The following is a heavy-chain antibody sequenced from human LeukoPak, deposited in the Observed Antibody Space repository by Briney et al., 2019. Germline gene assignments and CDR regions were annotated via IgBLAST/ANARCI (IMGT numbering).Heavy chain of an antibody. V-gene: IGHV4-34*01. D-gene: IGHD2-15*01. Sequence: PSETLSLTCAVYGGSFSGYYWSWIRQPPGKGLEWIGEINHSGSTNYNPSLKSRVTISVDTSKNQFSLKLSSVTAADTAVYYCARGPGGYCSGGSCYFDPWGQGTQVTVSS. CDR2: INHSGST. CDR1: GGSFSGYY. J-gene: IGHJ5*02. CDR3: ARGPGGYCSGGSCYFDP.